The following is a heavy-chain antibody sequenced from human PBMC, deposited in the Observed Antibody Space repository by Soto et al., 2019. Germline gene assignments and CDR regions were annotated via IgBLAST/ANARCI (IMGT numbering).Heavy chain of an antibody. CDR2: IFSSSSSI. D-gene: IGHD2-2*01. Sequence: SLRLSCAASGFTFSSYSMNWVRQAPGKGLEWVSYIFSSSSSIYYADSVKGRFTISRDNAKNLLYLQMNSLRDEDTAVYFCARDQGDCSRTSCPYYYYAMDVWGQGTTVTVSS. CDR1: GFTFSSYS. V-gene: IGHV3-48*02. J-gene: IGHJ6*02. CDR3: ARDQGDCSRTSCPYYYYAMDV.